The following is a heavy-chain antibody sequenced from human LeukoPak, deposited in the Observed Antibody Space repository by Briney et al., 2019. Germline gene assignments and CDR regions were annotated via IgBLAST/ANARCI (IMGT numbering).Heavy chain of an antibody. Sequence: GRSLRLSCAASGFTFDDYAMHWVRQAPGKGLEWVSGISWNSGGIGYADSVKGRFTISRDNAKNSLYLQMSSLRAEDMALYFCAKDIGYSYGYGLDYWGQGTLVTVSS. D-gene: IGHD5-18*01. CDR3: AKDIGYSYGYGLDY. CDR2: ISWNSGGI. J-gene: IGHJ4*02. CDR1: GFTFDDYA. V-gene: IGHV3-9*03.